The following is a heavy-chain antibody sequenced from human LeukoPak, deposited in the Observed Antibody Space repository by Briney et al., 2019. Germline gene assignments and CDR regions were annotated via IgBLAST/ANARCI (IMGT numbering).Heavy chain of an antibody. CDR3: ARAAYSGSYHSDY. D-gene: IGHD1-26*01. V-gene: IGHV4-30-4*01. J-gene: IGHJ4*02. CDR1: GDSLSSGDYY. CDR2: ISYSGTT. Sequence: SQTLSLTCSVSGDSLSSGDYYWSWIRQPPGKGLEWIGHISYSGTTYYNPSLRSRLSISVDTPKNQFSLKLGSVTAADTAVYYCARAAYSGSYHSDYWGQGTLVTVSS.